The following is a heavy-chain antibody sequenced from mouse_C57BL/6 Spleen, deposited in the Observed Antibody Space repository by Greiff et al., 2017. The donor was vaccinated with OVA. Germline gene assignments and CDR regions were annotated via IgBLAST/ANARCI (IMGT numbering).Heavy chain of an antibody. D-gene: IGHD3-2*02. CDR3: ARRGAQAFDY. Sequence: QVQLQQPGAELVKPGASVKLSCKASGYTFTSYWITWVKQRPGQGLEWIGDIYPGSGSTNYNEKFKSKATLTVDTSTSTAYMQLSSLTSEDSAVYYCARRGAQAFDYWGQGTTLTVSS. V-gene: IGHV1-55*01. J-gene: IGHJ2*01. CDR2: IYPGSGST. CDR1: GYTFTSYW.